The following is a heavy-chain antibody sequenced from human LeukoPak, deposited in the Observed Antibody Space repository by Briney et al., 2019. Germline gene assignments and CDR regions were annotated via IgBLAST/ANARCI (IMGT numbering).Heavy chain of an antibody. D-gene: IGHD3-10*01. CDR3: ARAPYYYGSGSQPPYYYMDV. CDR1: GFTFSSYA. Sequence: GGSLRLSCAASGFTFSSYAMHWVRQAPGKGLEWVAVISYDGSNKYYSDSVKGRFTISRDNAKNSLYLQMNSLRAEDTAVYYCARAPYYYGSGSQPPYYYMDVWGKGTTVTVSS. V-gene: IGHV3-30*04. CDR2: ISYDGSNK. J-gene: IGHJ6*03.